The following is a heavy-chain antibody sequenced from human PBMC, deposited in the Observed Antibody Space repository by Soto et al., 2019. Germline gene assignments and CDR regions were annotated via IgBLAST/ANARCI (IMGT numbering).Heavy chain of an antibody. D-gene: IGHD3-10*01. CDR3: ARTDNVGHYPH. J-gene: IGHJ1*01. Sequence: SETLCLTCAVSGDSILGIYHWAWIRQSPGRGLEWIASIYHTGTTYYTPSLESRVTISVDTSKNQFSLRLSSVTAADSAVYFCARTDNVGHYPHFGQGTLVTVSA. CDR1: GDSILGIYH. CDR2: IYHTGTT. V-gene: IGHV4-38-2*01.